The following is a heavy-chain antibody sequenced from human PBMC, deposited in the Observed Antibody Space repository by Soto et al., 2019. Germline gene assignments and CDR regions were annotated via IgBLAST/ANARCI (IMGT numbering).Heavy chain of an antibody. CDR3: ARDARNWSAVRPDGMDV. J-gene: IGHJ6*02. V-gene: IGHV3-23*01. CDR1: GFTFSNYA. D-gene: IGHD1-1*01. CDR2: ISGSGGDR. Sequence: EVQLLESGGGLVQPGGSLRLSCAGSGFTFSNYAMSWVRQAPGKGLEWVSIISGSGGDRYYADSVKGRFTISRDNHQNTMHLEMNSLRDEDTAVYYCARDARNWSAVRPDGMDVWGQGTTVTVSS.